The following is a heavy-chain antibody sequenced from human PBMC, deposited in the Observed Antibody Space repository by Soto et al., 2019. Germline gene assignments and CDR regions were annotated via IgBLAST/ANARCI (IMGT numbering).Heavy chain of an antibody. CDR2: MNPNSGNT. D-gene: IGHD2-2*01. Sequence: ASVKVSCKASGYTFTSYDINWVRQATGQGLEWMGWMNPNSGNTGYAQKFQGRVTMTRNTSISTAYMELSSLRSEDTAVYYCARAWTIVVVPSNHYYYYYYMDVWGKGTTVTVSS. CDR3: ARAWTIVVVPSNHYYYYYYMDV. CDR1: GYTFTSYD. V-gene: IGHV1-8*01. J-gene: IGHJ6*03.